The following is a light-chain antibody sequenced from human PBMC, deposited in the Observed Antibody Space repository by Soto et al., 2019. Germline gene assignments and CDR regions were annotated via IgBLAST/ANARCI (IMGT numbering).Light chain of an antibody. J-gene: IGKJ1*01. CDR2: GAS. CDR1: QSVCNRC. CDR3: QHYGTTPWT. V-gene: IGKV3-20*01. Sequence: ETVLTQSPGTLSLSPGERVTLSCRASQSVCNRCLAWYQQKPGQSPRLLIYGASTRATGIPDRFSGRGSGTDFTRTISRLEPEDFAVYYCQHYGTTPWTFGQGTKVGIK.